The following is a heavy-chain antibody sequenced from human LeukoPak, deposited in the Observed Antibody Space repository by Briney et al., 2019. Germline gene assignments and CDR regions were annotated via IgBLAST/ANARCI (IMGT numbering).Heavy chain of an antibody. Sequence: PGGSLRLSCTASGFIFSSYGMHWVRQAPGKGLEWVAVIWYDGSYKYSADSVKGRFTISRDNSKNTLYLQMDSLRAEDTALYYCAKDAKGPYNWFDPWGQGTLVIVSS. CDR1: GFIFSSYG. CDR3: AKDAKGPYNWFDP. V-gene: IGHV3-33*06. J-gene: IGHJ5*02. CDR2: IWYDGSYK.